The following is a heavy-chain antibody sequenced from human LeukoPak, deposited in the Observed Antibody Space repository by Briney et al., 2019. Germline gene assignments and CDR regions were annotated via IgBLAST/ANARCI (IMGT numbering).Heavy chain of an antibody. D-gene: IGHD3-3*01. J-gene: IGHJ3*02. V-gene: IGHV5-51*01. CDR1: GYSFNTYW. CDR2: IYPGDSDT. Sequence: GESLKISCKGSGYSFNTYWIGWVRQMPGKGLEWMGIIYPGDSDTKYSPSFQGQVTISADTSISTAYLQWSSLKASDTAMYYCARQGITIFGVDVFDIWGQGTMVTVSS. CDR3: ARQGITIFGVDVFDI.